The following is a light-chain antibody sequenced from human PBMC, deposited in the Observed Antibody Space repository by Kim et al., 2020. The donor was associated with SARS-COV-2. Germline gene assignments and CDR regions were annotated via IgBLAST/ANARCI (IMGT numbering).Light chain of an antibody. CDR1: SSDVGCYNY. V-gene: IGLV2-8*01. CDR2: EVS. CDR3: SSYAGSNNSL. J-gene: IGLJ2*01. Sequence: GQSVTISCTGTSSDVGCYNYVSWYQQHPGKAPKLMIYEVSKRPSGVPDRFSGSKSGNTASLTVSGLQAEDEADYYCSSYAGSNNSLFGGGTKVTVL.